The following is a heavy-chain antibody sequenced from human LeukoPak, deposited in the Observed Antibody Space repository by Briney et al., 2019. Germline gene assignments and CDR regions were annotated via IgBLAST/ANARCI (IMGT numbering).Heavy chain of an antibody. V-gene: IGHV4-59*08. D-gene: IGHD1-26*01. Sequence: SETLSLTCTISGGSMSTYYWGWIRQPPGKGLEWTGYIYYNGNTNYNPSLKSRVTISVDTSKNQFSLKLSSVTAADTAVYYCARLQWGDAFNVWGQGTMVTVSS. J-gene: IGHJ3*01. CDR2: IYYNGNT. CDR3: ARLQWGDAFNV. CDR1: GGSMSTYY.